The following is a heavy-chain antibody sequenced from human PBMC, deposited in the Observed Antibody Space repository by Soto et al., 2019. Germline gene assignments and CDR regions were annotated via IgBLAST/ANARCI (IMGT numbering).Heavy chain of an antibody. CDR1: GFTFSNAW. D-gene: IGHD5-12*01. CDR3: TTEESGYDRHYFDY. CDR2: IKSKTDGWTT. J-gene: IGHJ4*02. V-gene: IGHV3-15*01. Sequence: GGSLRLSCAASGFTFSNAWMSWFRQAPGKRLEWVGRIKSKTDGWTTDCAAPVKGRFTISRDDSKNTLYLQMNSLKTEDTDVYYCTTEESGYDRHYFDYWGQGTLVTVSS.